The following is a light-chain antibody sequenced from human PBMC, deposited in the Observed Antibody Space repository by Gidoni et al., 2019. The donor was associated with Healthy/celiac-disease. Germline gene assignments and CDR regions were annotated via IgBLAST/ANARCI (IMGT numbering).Light chain of an antibody. J-gene: IGLJ2*01. CDR1: SLRSYY. CDR3: NSRDSSGNHHE. CDR2: GKN. V-gene: IGLV3-19*01. Sequence: SSELTQDPAVSVALGQTVRITCQGDSLRSYYASWYQQKPGQAPVLVIYGKNNRPSGIPDRFSGSSSGNTASLTITGAQAEDEADYYCNSRDSSGNHHEFGGGTKLTVL.